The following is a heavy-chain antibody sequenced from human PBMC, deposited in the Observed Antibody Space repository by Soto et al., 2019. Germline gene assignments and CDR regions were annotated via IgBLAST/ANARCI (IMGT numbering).Heavy chain of an antibody. CDR3: ARYRGGQLLRTREVWFDP. Sequence: SETLSLTCAVSGGSISSSNWWSWVRQPPGKGLEWIGEIYHSGSTNYIPSLKSRVTISVDKSKNQFSLKLSSVTAADTAVYYCARYRGGQLLRTREVWFDPWGQGTLVTVAS. CDR1: GGSISSSNW. D-gene: IGHD6-13*01. CDR2: IYHSGST. J-gene: IGHJ5*02. V-gene: IGHV4-4*02.